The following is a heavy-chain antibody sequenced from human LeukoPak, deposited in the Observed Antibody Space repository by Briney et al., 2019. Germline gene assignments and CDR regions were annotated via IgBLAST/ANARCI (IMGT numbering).Heavy chain of an antibody. CDR2: INHSGST. CDR1: GGSFSGYY. Sequence: PSETLSLTCAVYGGSFSGYYWSWIRQPPGKGLEWIGEINHSGSTNYNPSLKSRVTISVDTPKNQFSLKLSSVTAADTAVYYCASLGYCSGGSCYRRPYYFDYWGQGTLVTVSS. CDR3: ASLGYCSGGSCYRRPYYFDY. D-gene: IGHD2-15*01. J-gene: IGHJ4*02. V-gene: IGHV4-34*01.